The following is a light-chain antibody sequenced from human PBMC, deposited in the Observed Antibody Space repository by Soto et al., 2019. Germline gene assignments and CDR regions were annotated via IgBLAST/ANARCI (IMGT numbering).Light chain of an antibody. J-gene: IGKJ1*01. CDR2: DAS. V-gene: IGKV1-5*01. CDR1: QSISSW. CDR3: LQHNSYPRT. Sequence: DIQMTQSPSTLSASVGDRFTITLLASQSISSWLACYQQKPGKAPKLLIYDASSLQSGVPSRFSGSGSGTEFTLTISSLQPEDFATYYYLQHNSYPRTFGQGTKVDIK.